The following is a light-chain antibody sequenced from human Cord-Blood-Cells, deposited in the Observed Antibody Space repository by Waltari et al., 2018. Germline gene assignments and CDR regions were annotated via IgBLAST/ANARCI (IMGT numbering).Light chain of an antibody. CDR3: QEYDNLYT. CDR1: QDISNY. J-gene: IGKJ2*01. CDR2: DES. Sequence: DILMTQSPSSLSASVGDRVTITCQASQDISNYLNWYQQKPGKAPKLLIYDESNLETGVPSRFTGSGYGTDFTFTISSLQPEDIATYYCQEYDNLYTFGQGTKLEI. V-gene: IGKV1-33*01.